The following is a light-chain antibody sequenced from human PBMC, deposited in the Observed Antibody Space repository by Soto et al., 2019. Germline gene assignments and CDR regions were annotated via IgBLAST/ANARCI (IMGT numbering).Light chain of an antibody. CDR1: ESISRH. CDR3: QQSYSTLSIT. Sequence: DIQMTQSPSSLSASVGDRVTITCRASESISRHLNWYQQKPGKAPKLLIYAASSLQNGVPSRFSGSGSGTEFTLPISNLQPEDFATYYCQQSYSTLSITFGQGTRLEIK. CDR2: AAS. V-gene: IGKV1-39*01. J-gene: IGKJ5*01.